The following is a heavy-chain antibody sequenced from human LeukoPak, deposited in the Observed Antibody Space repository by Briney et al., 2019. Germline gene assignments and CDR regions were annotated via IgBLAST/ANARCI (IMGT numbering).Heavy chain of an antibody. CDR2: ISGSGGST. V-gene: IGHV3-23*01. CDR1: GFTFSSYA. J-gene: IGHJ4*02. Sequence: GGSLRLSCAASGFTFSSYAMSWVRQAPGKGLEWVSAISGSGGSTYYADSVKGRFTISRDNSKNTLYLQINSLRAEDTAVYYCAKSVVGATTFRTPMLIFDYWGQGTLVTVSS. D-gene: IGHD1-26*01. CDR3: AKSVVGATTFRTPMLIFDY.